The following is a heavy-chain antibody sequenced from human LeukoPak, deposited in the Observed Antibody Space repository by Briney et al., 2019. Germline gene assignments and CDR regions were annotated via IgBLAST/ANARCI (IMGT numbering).Heavy chain of an antibody. Sequence: PSETLSLTCTVSGGSLSSGNYYWSWIRQPAGMGLERIGRIYISGGTEYNPSLKSRVTISIDTSKNQFYLRLSSVTAADTAVYYCARVRRNSGNKYFDPWGQGTRVTVSS. J-gene: IGHJ5*02. CDR1: GGSLSSGNYY. CDR2: IYISGGT. D-gene: IGHD5-12*01. V-gene: IGHV4-61*02. CDR3: ARVRRNSGNKYFDP.